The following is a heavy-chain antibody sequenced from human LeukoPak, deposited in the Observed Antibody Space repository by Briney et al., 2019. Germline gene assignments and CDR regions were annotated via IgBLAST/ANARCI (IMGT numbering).Heavy chain of an antibody. J-gene: IGHJ6*03. CDR2: IYTSGST. D-gene: IGHD5-18*01. CDR1: GGSISSYY. CDR3: AREGRYRYGYNEYHLYMDI. Sequence: SETLSLTCTVSGGSISSYYWSWIRQPAGKGLEWIGRIYTSGSTNYNPSLKSRVTISVDTPKNQFSLKLSSVTAAETAVYYCAREGRYRYGYNEYHLYMDIWGKGTTVTVSS. V-gene: IGHV4-4*07.